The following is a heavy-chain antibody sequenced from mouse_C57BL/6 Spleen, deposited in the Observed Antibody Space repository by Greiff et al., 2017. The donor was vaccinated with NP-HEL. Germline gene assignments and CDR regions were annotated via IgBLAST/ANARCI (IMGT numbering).Heavy chain of an antibody. V-gene: IGHV1-55*01. J-gene: IGHJ4*01. CDR3: ARPYGSSYAMDY. CDR2: IYPGSGST. D-gene: IGHD1-1*01. CDR1: GYTFTSYW. Sequence: VQLQQSGAELVKPGASVKMSCKASGYTFTSYWITWVKQRPGQGLEWIGDIYPGSGSTNYNEKFKSKATLTVDTSSSTAYMQLSSLTSEDSAVYYCARPYGSSYAMDYWGQGTSVTVSS.